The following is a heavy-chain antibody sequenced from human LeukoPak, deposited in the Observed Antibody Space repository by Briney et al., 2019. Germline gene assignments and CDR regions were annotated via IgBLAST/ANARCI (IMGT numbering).Heavy chain of an antibody. D-gene: IGHD1-26*01. CDR3: VRDVGSAITES. J-gene: IGHJ5*02. V-gene: IGHV4-39*07. CDR1: GASISSSNYW. Sequence: SETLSLTCSVSGASISSSNYWWGWIRQPPGKGLEWIGNVQRSGSQSSDPSLKSRVTLSVDLSGNQFSLQLTSVTAADTAVNYCVRDVGSAITESWGQGTLVTVSS. CDR2: VQRSGSQ.